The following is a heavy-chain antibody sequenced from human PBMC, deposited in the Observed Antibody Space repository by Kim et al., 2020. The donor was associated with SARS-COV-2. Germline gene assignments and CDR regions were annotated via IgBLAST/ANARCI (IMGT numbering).Heavy chain of an antibody. Sequence: WNSGSIGYAASVKGRFTISRDNAKNSLYLQMTSLRAEDTALYYCAKDMAPWGQGTLVTVSS. CDR2: WNSGSI. CDR3: AKDMAP. J-gene: IGHJ5*02. V-gene: IGHV3-9*01. D-gene: IGHD5-12*01.